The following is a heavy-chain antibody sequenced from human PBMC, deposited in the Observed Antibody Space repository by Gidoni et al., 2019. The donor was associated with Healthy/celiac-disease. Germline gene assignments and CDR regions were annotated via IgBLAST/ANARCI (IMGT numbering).Heavy chain of an antibody. V-gene: IGHV4-39*01. D-gene: IGHD3-3*01. Sequence: QLQLQESGPGLVKPSETLSLTCTVSGGSISSSSYYWGWIRQPPGKWLAWSGSIYYSGSTYYSPSLKSRVTISVDTSKNQFSLKLSSVTAADTAVYYCARQGDRDYDFWSGYRGGVDAFDIWGQGTMVTVSS. CDR3: ARQGDRDYDFWSGYRGGVDAFDI. CDR1: GGSISSSSYY. CDR2: IYYSGST. J-gene: IGHJ3*02.